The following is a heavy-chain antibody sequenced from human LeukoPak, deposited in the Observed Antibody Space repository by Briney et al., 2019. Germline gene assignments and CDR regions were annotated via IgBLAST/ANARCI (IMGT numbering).Heavy chain of an antibody. V-gene: IGHV4-38-2*01. J-gene: IGHJ4*02. CDR2: VYHTGST. CDR1: GYSISRGYY. D-gene: IGHD3-10*01. CDR3: ARAGWIITSGIDY. Sequence: SESLSLTCAVSGYSISRGYYWALIRQAPGKGLEWIWTVYHTGSTYYNPSLDSRVTISVDTSKNEFSLNLKSVTAADTAVYYCARAGWIITSGIDYWGQGAVVTVSS.